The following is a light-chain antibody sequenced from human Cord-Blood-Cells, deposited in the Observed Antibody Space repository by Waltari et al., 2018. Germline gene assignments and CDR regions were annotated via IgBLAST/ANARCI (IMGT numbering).Light chain of an antibody. CDR3: AAWDDSLNGPV. CDR1: SPNIGNNA. Sequence: QSVLTQPPSVSEAPRPRVTISCSGSSPNIGNNAVNWYQQPPGKAPKLLIYYDDLLPSGVSDRFSGSKAGTSASLAISGLQSEDEADYYCAAWDDSLNGPVFGGGTKLTVL. CDR2: YDD. V-gene: IGLV1-36*01. J-gene: IGLJ3*02.